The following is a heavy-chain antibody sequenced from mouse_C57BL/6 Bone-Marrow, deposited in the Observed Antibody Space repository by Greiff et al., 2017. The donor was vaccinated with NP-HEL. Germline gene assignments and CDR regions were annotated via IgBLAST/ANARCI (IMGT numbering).Heavy chain of an antibody. Sequence: QVQLQQPGAELVKPGASVKLSCKASGYTFTSYWMHWVKQRPGQGLEWIGMIHPNSGSTNYNEKFKSKATLTVYKSSSTAYMQLSSLTSEDSAVYYSARRYYSNLFAYWGQGTLVTVSA. CDR2: IHPNSGST. J-gene: IGHJ3*01. V-gene: IGHV1-64*01. CDR1: GYTFTSYW. CDR3: ARRYYSNLFAY. D-gene: IGHD2-5*01.